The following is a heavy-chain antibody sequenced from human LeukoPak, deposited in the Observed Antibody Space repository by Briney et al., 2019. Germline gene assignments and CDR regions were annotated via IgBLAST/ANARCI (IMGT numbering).Heavy chain of an antibody. CDR2: ISGSGGST. Sequence: GGSLRLSCAASGFTFNNYAMTWVRQAPGKGLEWVSGISGSGGSTYYADSVKGRFTISRDNSKNTLYLQMNSLRAEDTAVYYCAKSPLVWFAKYYFDYWGQGTLVTVSS. J-gene: IGHJ4*02. CDR3: AKSPLVWFAKYYFDY. V-gene: IGHV3-23*01. D-gene: IGHD3-10*01. CDR1: GFTFNNYA.